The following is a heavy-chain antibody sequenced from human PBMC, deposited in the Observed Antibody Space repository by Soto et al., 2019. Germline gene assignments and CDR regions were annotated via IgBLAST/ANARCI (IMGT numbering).Heavy chain of an antibody. V-gene: IGHV1-69*02. CDR2: IIPILGIA. J-gene: IGHJ6*03. CDR3: ATLTVTTYYYYYMDV. Sequence: SVKVSCKASGGTFSSYTISWVRQAPGQGLEWMGRIIPILGIANYAQKFQGRVTITADKSTSTAYMELSSLRSEDTAVYYCATLTVTTYYYYYMDVWGKGTTVTVSS. CDR1: GGTFSSYT. D-gene: IGHD4-17*01.